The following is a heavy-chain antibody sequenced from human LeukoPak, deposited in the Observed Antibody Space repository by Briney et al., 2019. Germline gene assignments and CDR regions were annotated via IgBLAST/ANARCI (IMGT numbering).Heavy chain of an antibody. D-gene: IGHD5-12*01. CDR3: ARDYVDIVATIGDAFDI. J-gene: IGHJ3*02. Sequence: SVKVSCKASGATFSSYAISWVRQAPGQGLEWMGGIIPIFGTANYAQKFQGRVTITTDESTSTAYMELSSLRSEDTAVYYCARDYVDIVATIGDAFDIWGQGTMVTVSS. V-gene: IGHV1-69*05. CDR2: IIPIFGTA. CDR1: GATFSSYA.